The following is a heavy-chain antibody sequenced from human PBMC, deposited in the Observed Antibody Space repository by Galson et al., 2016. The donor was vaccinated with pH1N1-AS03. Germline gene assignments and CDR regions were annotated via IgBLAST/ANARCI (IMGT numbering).Heavy chain of an antibody. CDR3: AKDIGVLMVYTEGPFYY. J-gene: IGHJ4*02. V-gene: IGHV3-9*01. D-gene: IGHD2-8*01. Sequence: SLRLSCAASGFSFDDYAMHWVRQAPGKGLEWVSSISWNSDKITYADSVKGRSTISRDNAKNSLYLAMNSVRAEDTALYYCAKDIGVLMVYTEGPFYYWGPGTLVTVSS. CDR2: ISWNSDKI. CDR1: GFSFDDYA.